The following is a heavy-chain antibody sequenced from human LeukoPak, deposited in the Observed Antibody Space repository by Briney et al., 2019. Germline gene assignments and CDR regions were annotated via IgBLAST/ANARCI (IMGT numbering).Heavy chain of an antibody. CDR3: ARNSGLKGGWFDP. V-gene: IGHV4-39*01. J-gene: IGHJ5*02. Sequence: NASETLSLTCTVSGGSISSSSYYWGWVRQSPGKGLEWIGSIYYSGTTYYNPSLLSRVTISVDTSKNQFSLKLSSVTAADTAVYYCARNSGLKGGWFDPWGQGTLVTVSS. CDR1: GGSISSSSYY. CDR2: IYYSGTT. D-gene: IGHD1-26*01.